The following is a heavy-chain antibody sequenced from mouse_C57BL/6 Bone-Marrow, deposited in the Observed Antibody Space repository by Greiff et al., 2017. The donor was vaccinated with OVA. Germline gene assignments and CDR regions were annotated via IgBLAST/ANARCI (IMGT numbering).Heavy chain of an antibody. D-gene: IGHD6-1*01. CDR1: GFSFNTYA. Sequence: EVKLVESGGGLVQPKGSLKLSCAASGFSFNTYAMNWVRQAPGKGLEWVARIRSKSNNYATYYADSVKDRFTISRDDSESMLYLQMNNLKTEDTAMYYCVRHGAPCAYWGQGTLVTVSA. V-gene: IGHV10-1*01. J-gene: IGHJ3*01. CDR2: IRSKSNNYAT. CDR3: VRHGAPCAY.